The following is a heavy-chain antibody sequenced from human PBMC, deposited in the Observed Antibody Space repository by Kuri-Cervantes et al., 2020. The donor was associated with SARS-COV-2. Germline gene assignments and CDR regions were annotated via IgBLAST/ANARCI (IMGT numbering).Heavy chain of an antibody. Sequence: SETLSLTCIVSGGSVSSGSHYWSWIRQPPGKGLEWIGYIYYSGSTKYNPSLKSRDTMSVDTSKYQFSLKLNSVTPADTAVYYCARTLDYYGSGTYCFDYWGQGTLVTVSS. CDR1: GGSVSSGSHY. J-gene: IGHJ4*02. V-gene: IGHV4-61*01. D-gene: IGHD3-10*01. CDR3: ARTLDYYGSGTYCFDY. CDR2: IYYSGST.